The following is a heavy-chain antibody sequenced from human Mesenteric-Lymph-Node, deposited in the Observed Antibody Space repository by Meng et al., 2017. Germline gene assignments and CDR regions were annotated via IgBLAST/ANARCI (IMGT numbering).Heavy chain of an antibody. CDR1: GWSFSGYY. CDR2: INHSGST. Sequence: VQLQQGGAGLLKPSETRSLTCAVYGWSFSGYYWSWIRQPPGKGLEWIGEINHSGSTNYNPSLKSRVTISVDTSKNQFSLKLSSVTAADTAVYYCARGRGYGDYGSLYWGQGTLVTVSS. J-gene: IGHJ4*02. D-gene: IGHD4-17*01. CDR3: ARGRGYGDYGSLY. V-gene: IGHV4-34*01.